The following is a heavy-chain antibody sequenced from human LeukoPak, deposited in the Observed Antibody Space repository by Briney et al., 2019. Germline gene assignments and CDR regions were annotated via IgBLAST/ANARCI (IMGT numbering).Heavy chain of an antibody. Sequence: GGSLRLSCAASGFTFSSYWMSWVRQAPGKGLEWVANIKQDGSEKYYVDSVKGRFTISRDNAKNSLYLQMNSLRAEDTAVYYCARDRRGSFWSGAKYYFDYWGQGTLLTVSS. J-gene: IGHJ4*02. V-gene: IGHV3-7*01. CDR2: IKQDGSEK. D-gene: IGHD3-3*01. CDR1: GFTFSSYW. CDR3: ARDRRGSFWSGAKYYFDY.